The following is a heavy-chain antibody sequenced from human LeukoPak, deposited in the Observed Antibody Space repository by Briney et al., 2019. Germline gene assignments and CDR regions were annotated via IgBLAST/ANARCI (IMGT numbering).Heavy chain of an antibody. CDR1: GFTLSSYA. D-gene: IGHD3-10*01. V-gene: IGHV3-23*01. CDR2: ISGSGGST. CDR3: AKDRRITLVRSYGMDV. J-gene: IGHJ6*02. Sequence: GGSLRLSCAASGFTLSSYAMSWVRQAPGKGLEWVPGISGSGGSTYYADSVKGRFTIYRDNSNNTLYLQMNSLRAEDTAVYYCAKDRRITLVRSYGMDVWGQGTTVTVSS.